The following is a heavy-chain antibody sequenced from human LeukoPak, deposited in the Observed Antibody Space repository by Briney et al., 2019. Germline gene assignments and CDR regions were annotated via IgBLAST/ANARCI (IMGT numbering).Heavy chain of an antibody. D-gene: IGHD4-23*01. Sequence: GASVKVSCKASEYTFSSYYMHWVRQAPGQGLEWVGLINPTGDSTNYAQNFRGRVTMTRDTSTSTVYMDLNSLRSEDTAVYYCAREASGGYFDYWGQGTLVTVSS. V-gene: IGHV1-46*01. J-gene: IGHJ4*02. CDR1: EYTFSSYY. CDR3: AREASGGYFDY. CDR2: INPTGDST.